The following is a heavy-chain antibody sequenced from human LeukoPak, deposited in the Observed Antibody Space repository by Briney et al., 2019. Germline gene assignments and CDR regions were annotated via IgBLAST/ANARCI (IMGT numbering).Heavy chain of an antibody. Sequence: PGRSLRLSCAVSGLTFKNYGMHWVRQAPGKGLEWVAIIHYDGSENYYADSVKGRFSVSRDNSKKTLYLQLNSLRVEDTAVYYCATDRSLDYFDYWGQGTLVTVAS. D-gene: IGHD3-16*01. CDR1: GLTFKNYG. CDR3: ATDRSLDYFDY. CDR2: IHYDGSEN. J-gene: IGHJ4*02. V-gene: IGHV3-33*01.